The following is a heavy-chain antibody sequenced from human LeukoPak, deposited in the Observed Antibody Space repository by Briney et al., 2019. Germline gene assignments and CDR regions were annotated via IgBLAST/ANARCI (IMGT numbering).Heavy chain of an antibody. CDR2: ISSSGSTI. CDR3: ARDRGIARGHYYMDV. V-gene: IGHV3-11*04. D-gene: IGHD6-13*01. Sequence: GGSLRLSCAASGFTFSNAWMSWVRQAPGKGLEWVSYISSSGSTIYYADSVKGRFTISRDNAKNSLYLQMNSLRAEDTAVYYCARDRGIARGHYYMDVWGKGTTVTVSS. J-gene: IGHJ6*03. CDR1: GFTFSNAW.